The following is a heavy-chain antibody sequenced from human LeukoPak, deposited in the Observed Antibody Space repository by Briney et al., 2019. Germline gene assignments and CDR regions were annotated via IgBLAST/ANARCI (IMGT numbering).Heavy chain of an antibody. CDR3: ARPQRYSNYALDY. D-gene: IGHD4-11*01. Sequence: PSETLSLTCTVSGGSISGSSYYWGWIRQPPGKGLEWIGSIYYSGSTYYKPSLKSRVTMSVDTSKNQFSLKLSSVTAADTAVYYCARPQRYSNYALDYWGQGTLVTVSS. J-gene: IGHJ4*02. CDR2: IYYSGST. CDR1: GGSISGSSYY. V-gene: IGHV4-39*01.